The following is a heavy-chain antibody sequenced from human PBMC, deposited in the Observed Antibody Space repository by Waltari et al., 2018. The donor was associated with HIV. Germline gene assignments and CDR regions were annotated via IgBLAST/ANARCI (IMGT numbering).Heavy chain of an antibody. Sequence: QVRLVQSGAEVKKTGASVKVSCTASGFSFTHHGLHWVRQAPGQGLEWMGWIHTYTGNTDSAEKFQGRVTMTRDTFTNTIYMELTTLKSDDSAIYYCVRDLSPMGKSGWYDSWGQGTVVTVSS. D-gene: IGHD6-19*01. CDR1: GFSFTHHG. CDR3: VRDLSPMGKSGWYDS. CDR2: IHTYTGNT. V-gene: IGHV1-18*04. J-gene: IGHJ1*01.